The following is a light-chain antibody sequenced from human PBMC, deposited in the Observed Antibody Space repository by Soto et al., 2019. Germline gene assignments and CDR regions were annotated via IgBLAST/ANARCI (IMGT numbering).Light chain of an antibody. CDR2: DVG. V-gene: IGLV2-11*01. J-gene: IGLJ3*02. CDR1: SSDVGGYNY. CDR3: GTWDSSLSAGWV. Sequence: QSALTQPRSVSGSPGQSVTISCTGTSSDVGGYNYVSWYQQHPGKAPKLMIYDVGKRPSGVPDRFSGSKSDNTASLTISGLQAEDEADYYCGTWDSSLSAGWVFGGGTQLTVL.